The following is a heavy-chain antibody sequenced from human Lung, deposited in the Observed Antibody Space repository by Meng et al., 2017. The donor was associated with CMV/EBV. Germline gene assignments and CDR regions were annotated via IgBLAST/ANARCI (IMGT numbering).Heavy chain of an antibody. CDR1: GFIFSNYA. CDR3: AKIGYCSTASCNTWGYFDY. CDR2: ISGIGGSI. Sequence: GESLKISCAASGFIFSNYAMTWVRQAPGKGLEWVSGISGIGGSIYYAESMKGRFAISRDNSRNTLYLQMNNLRAEDTAKYYCAKIGYCSTASCNTWGYFDYWGQGTLVTVSS. D-gene: IGHD2-2*02. J-gene: IGHJ4*02. V-gene: IGHV3-23*01.